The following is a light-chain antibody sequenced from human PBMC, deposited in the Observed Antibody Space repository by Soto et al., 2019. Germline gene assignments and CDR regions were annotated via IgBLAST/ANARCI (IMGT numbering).Light chain of an antibody. CDR2: AAS. CDR1: QSISSY. Sequence: DIQMTQSPSSLSASVGDRVTITCRASQSISSYLNWYQQKPGKAPKLLSYAASSLQSGVPSRFSGSGSGTDFTLTISSLQPEDFESYYCQQSFSTPPTFGQGTKVDIK. V-gene: IGKV1-39*01. CDR3: QQSFSTPPT. J-gene: IGKJ1*01.